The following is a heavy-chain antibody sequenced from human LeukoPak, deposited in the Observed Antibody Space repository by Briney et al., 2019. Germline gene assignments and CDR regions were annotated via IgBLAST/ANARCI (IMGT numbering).Heavy chain of an antibody. CDR3: ARFSRITWGDWGDAFDI. CDR2: INQSGRT. J-gene: IGHJ3*02. V-gene: IGHV4-34*01. D-gene: IGHD2-21*02. CDR1: GGSFNVYY. Sequence: PSETLSLTCAVYGGSFNVYYWIWIRQPPGKGLEWIGEINQSGRTNYNSSLKSRVIVSMEKSKKQFSLVMRSVTAADTAVYYCARFSRITWGDWGDAFDIWGQGTTVIVSS.